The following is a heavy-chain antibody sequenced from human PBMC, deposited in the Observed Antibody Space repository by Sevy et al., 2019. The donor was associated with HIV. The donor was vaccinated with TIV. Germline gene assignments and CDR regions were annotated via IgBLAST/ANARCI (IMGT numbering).Heavy chain of an antibody. J-gene: IGHJ6*02. D-gene: IGHD5-12*01. CDR1: GASISSSYY. Sequence: SETLSLTCTVSGASISSSYYWNWIRQSPGKGLEWIGCIYYSGGTIYNPSLKSRVTISQDMSRNRFSLNLTSVTAADTAGFYWGGEGGGDTGYYYSYHGMDVWGRGTTVTVSS. V-gene: IGHV4-59*13. CDR3: GGEGGGDTGYYYSYHGMDV. CDR2: IYYSGGT.